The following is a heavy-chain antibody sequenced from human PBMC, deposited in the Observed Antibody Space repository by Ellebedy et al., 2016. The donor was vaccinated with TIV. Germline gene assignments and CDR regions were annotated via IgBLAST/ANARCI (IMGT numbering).Heavy chain of an antibody. J-gene: IGHJ4*02. V-gene: IGHV3-7*03. CDR1: GFTFSFYW. CDR2: INKDGSEK. CDR3: AKMGRGSGWFL. D-gene: IGHD6-19*01. Sequence: PGGSLRLSCAGSGFTFSFYWMSWVRQAPGKGPEWVANINKDGSEKFYVDSVKGRFTISTYNAKNSLYLQMNSLRAEDTAVYYCAKMGRGSGWFLWGQGTLVTISS.